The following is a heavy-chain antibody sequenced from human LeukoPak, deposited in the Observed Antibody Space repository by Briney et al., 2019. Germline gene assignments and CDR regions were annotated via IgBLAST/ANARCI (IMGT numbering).Heavy chain of an antibody. D-gene: IGHD3-22*01. J-gene: IGHJ4*02. CDR3: ASRDYCDSSGYLYFDY. V-gene: IGHV4-39*01. CDR2: IYYSGST. Sequence: PSETLSLTCTVSGGSISSSSYYWGWIRQPPGKGLEWIGSIYYSGSTYYNPSLKSRVTISVDTSKNQFSLKLSSVTAADTAVYYCASRDYCDSSGYLYFDYWGQGTLVTVSS. CDR1: GGSISSSSYY.